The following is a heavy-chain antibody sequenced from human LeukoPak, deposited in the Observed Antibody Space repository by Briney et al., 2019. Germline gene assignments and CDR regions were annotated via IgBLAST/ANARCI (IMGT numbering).Heavy chain of an antibody. CDR3: ARGWRMGDYYYGMDV. D-gene: IGHD1-26*01. V-gene: IGHV3-30-3*01. CDR1: GFTFSSYA. CDR2: ISYDGSNK. J-gene: IGHJ6*02. Sequence: GGSLRLSCAASGFTFSSYAMHWVRQAPGKGLEWVAVISYDGSNKYYADSVKGRFTISRDDSKNTLYLQMNSLRAEDTAVYYCARGWRMGDYYYGMDVWGQGTTVTVSS.